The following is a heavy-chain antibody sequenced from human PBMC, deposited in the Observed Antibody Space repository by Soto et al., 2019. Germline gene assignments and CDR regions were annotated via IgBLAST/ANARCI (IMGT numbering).Heavy chain of an antibody. CDR1: CGSISSNY. D-gene: IGHD6-13*01. CDR2: VYNSGST. J-gene: IGHJ4*02. CDR3: ARYRREAVAGYTLDN. V-gene: IGHV4-59*01. Sequence: SETLTLTCTVSCGSISSNYGTWVRQPPGKGLEWIGYVYNSGSTNYNPSLKSRVTISEDTSKSQFSLKVNSMTAADTAVYYCARYRREAVAGYTLDNWGQGILVTVS.